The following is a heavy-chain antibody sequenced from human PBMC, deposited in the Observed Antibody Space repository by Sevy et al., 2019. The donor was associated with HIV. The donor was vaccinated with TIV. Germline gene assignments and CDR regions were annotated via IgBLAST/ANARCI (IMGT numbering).Heavy chain of an antibody. CDR3: AGDRGAAGSGYYYSDFDY. V-gene: IGHV3-21*01. CDR1: GFTFSSYS. J-gene: IGHJ4*02. CDR2: ISSSSSYI. Sequence: GGSLRLSCAASGFTFSSYSMNWVRQAPGKGLEWVSSISSSSSYIYYADSVKGRFTISRDNAKNSLYLQMNSLRAEDMAVYYCAGDRGAAGSGYYYSDFDYWGQGTLVTVSS. D-gene: IGHD3-22*01.